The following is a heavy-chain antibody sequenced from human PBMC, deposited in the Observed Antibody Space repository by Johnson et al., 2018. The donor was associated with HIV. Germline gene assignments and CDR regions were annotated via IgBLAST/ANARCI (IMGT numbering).Heavy chain of an antibody. Sequence: QVQLVESGGGLVQPGGSLRLSCAASGFTFSSYGMHWVRQAPGKGLEWVAVVWYDGSNKYYADSVKGRFTISRDNSKNTLYLQMSSLRAEDTAVYYCAREGAPSARDFGAFDIWGQGTMVTVSS. D-gene: IGHD1-26*01. CDR3: AREGAPSARDFGAFDI. V-gene: IGHV3-33*08. CDR1: GFTFSSYG. J-gene: IGHJ3*02. CDR2: VWYDGSNK.